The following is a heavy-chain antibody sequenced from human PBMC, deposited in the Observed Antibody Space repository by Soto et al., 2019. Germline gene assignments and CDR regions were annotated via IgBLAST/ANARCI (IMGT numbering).Heavy chain of an antibody. CDR1: GFAFSDYY. CDR2: TRNKANSYTT. D-gene: IGHD2-15*01. Sequence: EVQLVESGGGLVQPGGSLRLSCAASGFAFSDYYIDWVRQAPGKGLEWVGRTRNKANSYTTEYAASVKGRFTVSRDDSKNSVYLQMNSLESEDTAVYYWTSEISGQGWHSWGQGTLVIVSS. CDR3: TSEISGQGWHS. V-gene: IGHV3-72*01. J-gene: IGHJ4*02.